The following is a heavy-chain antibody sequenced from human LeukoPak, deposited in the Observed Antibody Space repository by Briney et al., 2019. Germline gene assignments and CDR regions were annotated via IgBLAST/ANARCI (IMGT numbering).Heavy chain of an antibody. D-gene: IGHD3-22*01. Sequence: SETLSLTCAVSGGSISSGGYSWSWIRQPPGKGLEWIGYIYHSGSTYYNPSLKSRVTISVDRSKNQFSLKLSSVTAADTAVYYCASTYYYDSSGYSTFDYWGQGTLVTVSS. CDR3: ASTYYYDSSGYSTFDY. CDR1: GGSISSGGYS. V-gene: IGHV4-30-2*01. CDR2: IYHSGST. J-gene: IGHJ4*02.